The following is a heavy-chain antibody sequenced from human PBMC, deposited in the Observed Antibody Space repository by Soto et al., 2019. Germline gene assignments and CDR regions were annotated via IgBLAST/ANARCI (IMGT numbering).Heavy chain of an antibody. CDR2: INSDGSST. CDR3: ARRHGSTKNIGYYYGMDV. J-gene: IGHJ6*02. V-gene: IGHV3-74*01. Sequence: GGSMRLSCAASGFPFSSYWMHWVRQAPGKGLVWVSRINSDGSSTSYADSVKGRFTISRDNAKNTLYLQMNSLRAEDTAVYYCARRHGSTKNIGYYYGMDVWGQGTTVTVSS. D-gene: IGHD2-2*01. CDR1: GFPFSSYW.